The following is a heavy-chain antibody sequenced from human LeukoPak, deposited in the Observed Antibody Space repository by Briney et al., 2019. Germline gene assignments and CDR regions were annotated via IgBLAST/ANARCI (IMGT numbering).Heavy chain of an antibody. CDR1: GGSISSYY. J-gene: IGHJ5*02. D-gene: IGHD6-6*01. Sequence: SETLSLTCTVSGGSISSYYWSWIRQPPGKGLEWIGYIYYSGSTNYNPSLKSRVTISVDTSKNQFSLKLSSVTAADTALYYCVTTWYSSSYWFDPWGQGTLVTVSP. V-gene: IGHV4-59*01. CDR2: IYYSGST. CDR3: VTTWYSSSYWFDP.